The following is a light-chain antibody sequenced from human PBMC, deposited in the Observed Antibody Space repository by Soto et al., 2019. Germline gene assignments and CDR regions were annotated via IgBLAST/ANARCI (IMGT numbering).Light chain of an antibody. Sequence: VLTHPPSASRSPGQSVTIACTGTSSDVGGYNYVSWYQQHPGKAPKLMIYEVSKRPSGVPDRFSGSKSGNTASLTISGLQAEDEADYYCCLYAVTFYVFGTGTKVTVL. CDR3: CLYAVTFYV. CDR2: EVS. CDR1: SSDVGGYNY. V-gene: IGLV2-8*01. J-gene: IGLJ1*01.